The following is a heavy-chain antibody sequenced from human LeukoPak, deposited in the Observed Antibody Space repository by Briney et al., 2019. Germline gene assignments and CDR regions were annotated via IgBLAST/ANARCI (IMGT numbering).Heavy chain of an antibody. CDR2: IKPNSGGT. CDR3: ARARGDIVVVPAAIWFDP. Sequence: ASVTVSCKASGYTFTGYYTHWVRQAPGQGLEWMGWIKPNSGGTNYAQKFQGRVSMTRDTSISTAYMELSRLRSDDTAVYYCARARGDIVVVPAAIWFDPWGQVTLVTVSS. J-gene: IGHJ5*02. D-gene: IGHD2-2*01. CDR1: GYTFTGYY. V-gene: IGHV1-2*02.